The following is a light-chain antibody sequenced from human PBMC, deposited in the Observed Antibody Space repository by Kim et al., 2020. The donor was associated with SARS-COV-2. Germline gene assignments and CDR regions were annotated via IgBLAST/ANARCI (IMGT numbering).Light chain of an antibody. CDR3: QAWDRSTVV. CDR1: KLGDKY. J-gene: IGLJ2*01. Sequence: SYELTQPPSVSVSPRQTASITCSGDKLGDKYACWYQQKPGQSPVLVIYQDSKRPSGIPERFSGSNSGNTATLTISGTQAMDEADYYCQAWDRSTVVFGGG. V-gene: IGLV3-1*01. CDR2: QDS.